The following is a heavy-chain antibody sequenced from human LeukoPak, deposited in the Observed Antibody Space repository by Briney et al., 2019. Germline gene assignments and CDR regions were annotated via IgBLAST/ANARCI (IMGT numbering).Heavy chain of an antibody. V-gene: IGHV3-11*01. CDR3: AKDSSGYYRHFDY. J-gene: IGHJ4*02. CDR2: ISSSGSTI. D-gene: IGHD3-22*01. CDR1: GFTFSDYY. Sequence: GGPLRLSCAASGFTFSDYYMSWIRQAPGKGLEWVSYISSSGSTIYYADSVKGRFTISRDNAKNSLYLQMNSLRAEDTALYYCAKDSSGYYRHFDYWGQGTLVTVSS.